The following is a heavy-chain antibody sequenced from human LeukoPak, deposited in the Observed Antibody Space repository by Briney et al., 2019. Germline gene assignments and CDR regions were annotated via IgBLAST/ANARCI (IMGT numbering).Heavy chain of an antibody. J-gene: IGHJ4*02. CDR1: GITFSSYA. CDR3: ARIRGGWYFDY. V-gene: IGHV3-64*01. Sequence: GGSLRLSCAASGITFSSYAMYWVRQAPGKGLEYVSSISSNGGNTYYANSVKGRFTISRDNSKNTLYLQMGSLRAEDMAVYYCARIRGGWYFDYWGQGTLVTVSS. D-gene: IGHD6-19*01. CDR2: ISSNGGNT.